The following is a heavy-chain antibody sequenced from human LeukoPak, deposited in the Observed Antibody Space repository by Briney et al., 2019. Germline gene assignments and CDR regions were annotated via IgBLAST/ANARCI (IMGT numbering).Heavy chain of an antibody. J-gene: IGHJ6*02. CDR3: ARDCSGGSCYSGWGYYYGMDV. CDR1: GFTFSCYA. CDR2: ISGSGGST. V-gene: IGHV3-23*01. Sequence: GGSLRLSCAASGFTFSCYAMSWVRQAPGKGLEWVSAISGSGGSTYYADSVKGRFTISRDNSKNTLYLQMNSLRAEDTAVYYCARDCSGGSCYSGWGYYYGMDVWGQGTTVTVSS. D-gene: IGHD2-15*01.